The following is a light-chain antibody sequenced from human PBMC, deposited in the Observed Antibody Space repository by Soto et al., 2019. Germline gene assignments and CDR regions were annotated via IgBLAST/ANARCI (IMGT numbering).Light chain of an antibody. Sequence: EIVLTQSPGTLSLSPGERASLSCRASQSVSSSYLGWYQQKPGQAPRLLIYGASSRATGIPDRFSGSGSGTDFTLTIARLEAEDFAVYYCQLYGNSPPRTFGQGTKVEIK. CDR1: QSVSSSY. J-gene: IGKJ1*01. CDR2: GAS. CDR3: QLYGNSPPRT. V-gene: IGKV3-20*01.